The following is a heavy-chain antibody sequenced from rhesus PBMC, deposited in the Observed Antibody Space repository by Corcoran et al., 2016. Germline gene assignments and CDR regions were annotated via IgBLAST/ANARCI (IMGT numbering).Heavy chain of an antibody. D-gene: IGHD3-16*01. CDR2: IRNKSNGVTA. CDR3: ARSRGSGSYYSPSYGLDS. J-gene: IGHJ6*01. V-gene: IGHV3S22*01. Sequence: EVQLVESGGGLVQPGGSLRLSCAASGFTFSDYYMSWVRQAPGKGPEWVGFIRNKSNGVTAEYAASVKGRFNISRDDSKIIASLQMNSLKTEDTAVYYCARSRGSGSYYSPSYGLDSWGQGVVVTVSS. CDR1: GFTFSDYY.